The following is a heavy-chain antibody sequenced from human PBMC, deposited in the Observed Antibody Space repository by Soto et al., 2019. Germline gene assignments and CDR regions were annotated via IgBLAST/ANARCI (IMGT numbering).Heavy chain of an antibody. CDR3: AKEPASGRYDD. D-gene: IGHD6-19*01. J-gene: IGHJ4*02. CDR2: IRGSGSST. V-gene: IGHV3-23*01. Sequence: GGSLRLSCAASGFTFSSHAMSWVRQAPGKGLEWVSLIRGSGSSTYYADSVKGRFTISRDNSKNTLYLQMNSLRAEDTAVYYCAKEPASGRYDDWGQGTLVTVSS. CDR1: GFTFSSHA.